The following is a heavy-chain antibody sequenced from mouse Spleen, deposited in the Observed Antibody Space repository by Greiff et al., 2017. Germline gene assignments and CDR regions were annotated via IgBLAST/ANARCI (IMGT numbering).Heavy chain of an antibody. CDR2: ISYDGSN. D-gene: IGHD1-1*01. Sequence: EVKLQQSGPGLVKPSQSLSLTCSVTGYSITSGYYWNWIRQFPGNKLEWMGYISYDGSNNYNPSLKNRISITRDTSKNQFFLKLNSVTTEDTATYYCASTVVAPNWYFDVWGTGTTVTVSS. CDR1: GYSITSGYY. J-gene: IGHJ1*03. CDR3: ASTVVAPNWYFDV. V-gene: IGHV3-6*01.